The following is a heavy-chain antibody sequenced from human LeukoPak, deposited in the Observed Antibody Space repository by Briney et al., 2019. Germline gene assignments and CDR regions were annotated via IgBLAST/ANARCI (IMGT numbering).Heavy chain of an antibody. CDR2: IFHTGHT. J-gene: IGHJ5*02. CDR3: ARDGGLTIVRGVVDL. V-gene: IGHV4-4*02. CDR1: GGSVSSSNW. D-gene: IGHD3-10*01. Sequence: SGTLSLTCTVSGGSVSSSNWWTWIRQPPGKGLEWIGEIFHTGHTNYNPSLKSRVTISVDKSSNHFSLNLNSVTAADTAVYYCARDGGLTIVRGVVDLWGQGTLVTVSS.